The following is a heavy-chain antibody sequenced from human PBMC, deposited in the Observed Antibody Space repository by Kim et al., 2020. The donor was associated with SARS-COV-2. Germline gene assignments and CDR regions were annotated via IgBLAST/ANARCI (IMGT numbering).Heavy chain of an antibody. J-gene: IGHJ4*02. Sequence: GGSLRLSCATSGFTFRNYVMSWVRQAPGKGLEWVSCITGGGDSTYYADSVKGRFTISRDNFKNKLYLQMNSLRAEDTAVYYCAKRIAGSIDYWGQGTLVTVSS. CDR1: GFTFRNYV. V-gene: IGHV3-23*01. CDR3: AKRIAGSIDY. CDR2: ITGGGDST.